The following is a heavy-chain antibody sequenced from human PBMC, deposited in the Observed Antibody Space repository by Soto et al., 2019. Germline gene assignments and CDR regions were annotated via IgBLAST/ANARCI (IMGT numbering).Heavy chain of an antibody. CDR3: ARHALLGSGSYLFY. CDR1: GGSISSYY. D-gene: IGHD3-10*01. V-gene: IGHV4-59*08. Sequence: SETLSLTCTVSGGSISSYYWSWIRQPPGKGLEWIGYIYYSGSTNYNPSLKSRVTISVDTSKNQFSLKLSSVTAADTAVYYCARHALLGSGSYLFYWGQGTLVTVSS. CDR2: IYYSGST. J-gene: IGHJ4*02.